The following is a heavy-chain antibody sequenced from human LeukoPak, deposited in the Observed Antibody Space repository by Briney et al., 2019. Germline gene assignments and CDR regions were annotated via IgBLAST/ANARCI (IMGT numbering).Heavy chain of an antibody. J-gene: IGHJ4*02. CDR1: GFNLSAFP. CDR3: VSLLN. Sequence: GGSLRLSCSVSGFNLSAFPMHWVRQARGEGLEYVSIISSDGTNTYYADSVKARFTISRDNSKNRLYLPMSGLTTEDTAVYYCVSLLNWGQGTLVTVSS. V-gene: IGHV3-64D*06. CDR2: ISSDGTNT.